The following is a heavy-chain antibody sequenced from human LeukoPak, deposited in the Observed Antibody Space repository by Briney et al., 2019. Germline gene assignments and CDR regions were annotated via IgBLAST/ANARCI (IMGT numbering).Heavy chain of an antibody. CDR1: GGTFSSYA. D-gene: IGHD3-16*01. Sequence: SVEVSCKASGGTFSSYAISWVRQAPGQGLEWMGGIIPIFGTANYAQKFQGRVTITADESTSTAYMELSSLRSEDTAVYCCARDRRGNLGYWGQGTLVTVSS. J-gene: IGHJ4*02. CDR2: IIPIFGTA. V-gene: IGHV1-69*13. CDR3: ARDRRGNLGY.